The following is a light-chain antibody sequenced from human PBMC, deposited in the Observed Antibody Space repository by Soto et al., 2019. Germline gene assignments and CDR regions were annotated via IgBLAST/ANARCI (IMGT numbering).Light chain of an antibody. V-gene: IGLV2-14*01. CDR3: SSYTSSSTYV. CDR1: SSDVGGYNY. Sequence: LTQPSSVSVSPGQSITISCTGTSSDVGGYNYVSWYQQHPGKAPKLMIYEVSNRPSGVSNRFSGSKSGNTASLTISGLQAEDEADYYCSSYTSSSTYVFGTGTKVTVL. J-gene: IGLJ1*01. CDR2: EVS.